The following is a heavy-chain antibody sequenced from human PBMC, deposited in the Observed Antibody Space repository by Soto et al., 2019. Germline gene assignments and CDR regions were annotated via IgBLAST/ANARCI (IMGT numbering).Heavy chain of an antibody. CDR3: AGGEQQLVSYYYYGMDV. CDR2: IIPIFGTA. J-gene: IGHJ6*02. Sequence: KVSCKASGGTFSSYAISWVRQAPGQGLEWMGGIIPIFGTANYAQKFQGRVTITADESTSTAYMELSSLRSEDTAVYYCAGGEQQLVSYYYYGMDVWGQGTTVTVSS. CDR1: GGTFSSYA. D-gene: IGHD6-13*01. V-gene: IGHV1-69*01.